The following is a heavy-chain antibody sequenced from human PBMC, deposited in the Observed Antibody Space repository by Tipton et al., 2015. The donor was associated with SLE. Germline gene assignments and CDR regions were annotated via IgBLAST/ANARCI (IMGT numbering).Heavy chain of an antibody. CDR3: ARDGQGDFYYYYMDV. CDR1: GFTLSFHV. V-gene: IGHV3-64*02. Sequence: SLRLSCTASGFTLSFHVMHWVRQAPGKGLEYVSSISNDGKRIFYADSVNGRFTISRDNSRSTLYLQLASLRSDGTAVYYCARDGQGDFYYYYMDVWGKGTTVTVSS. J-gene: IGHJ6*03. CDR2: ISNDGKRI. D-gene: IGHD3-16*01.